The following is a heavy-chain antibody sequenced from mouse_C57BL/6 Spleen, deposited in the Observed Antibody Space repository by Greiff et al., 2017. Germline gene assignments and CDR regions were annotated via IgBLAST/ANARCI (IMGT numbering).Heavy chain of an antibody. CDR3: ARPPIYYDYDGYFDV. CDR1: GYTFTSYW. Sequence: QVQLQQPGAELVKPGASVKLSCKASGYTFTSYWMHWVKQRPGQGLEWIGMIHPNSGSTNYNEKFKSKATLTVDKSSSTAYMQLSSLTSEDSAVYDCARPPIYYDYDGYFDVWGTGTTVTVSS. D-gene: IGHD2-4*01. J-gene: IGHJ1*03. V-gene: IGHV1-64*01. CDR2: IHPNSGST.